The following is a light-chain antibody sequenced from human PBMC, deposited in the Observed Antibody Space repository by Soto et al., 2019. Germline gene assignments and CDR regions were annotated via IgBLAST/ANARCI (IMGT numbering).Light chain of an antibody. CDR2: AAS. CDR3: LPHYNYPRT. CDR1: QGIRND. J-gene: IGKJ1*01. Sequence: AIQMTQSPSSLSASVGDRVTIACRASQGIRNDLVWYQQKPGKAPNLLIYAASSLQSGVPSRVSGSGSSTDCTLNISSLQPEDFATYYWLPHYNYPRTFGQGTKVEIK. V-gene: IGKV1-6*01.